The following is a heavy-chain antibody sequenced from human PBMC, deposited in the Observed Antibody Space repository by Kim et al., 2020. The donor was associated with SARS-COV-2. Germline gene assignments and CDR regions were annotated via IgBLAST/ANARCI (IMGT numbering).Heavy chain of an antibody. V-gene: IGHV3-74*01. J-gene: IGHJ6*02. Sequence: EHGQGRLTISRDQARTTLYLQMNSLRAEDTAVYYCARARDYGMDVWGQGTTVTVSS. CDR3: ARARDYGMDV.